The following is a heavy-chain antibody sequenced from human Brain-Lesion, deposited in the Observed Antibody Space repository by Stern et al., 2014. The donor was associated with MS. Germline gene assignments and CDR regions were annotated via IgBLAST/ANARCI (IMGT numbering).Heavy chain of an antibody. CDR2: IYYRGST. J-gene: IGHJ4*02. CDR3: AKLWLGELPESPFDY. V-gene: IGHV4-39*01. CDR1: GGSISSSSYY. Sequence: QLVESGPGLVKPSETLSLTCTVSGGSISSSSYYWGWIRQPPGKGLEWIGSIYYRGSTYYNPSLKSRFPIPRDTPKNQFSLRLSSVTAADTAVYFCAKLWLGELPESPFDYWGQGTLVTVSS. D-gene: IGHD3-10*01.